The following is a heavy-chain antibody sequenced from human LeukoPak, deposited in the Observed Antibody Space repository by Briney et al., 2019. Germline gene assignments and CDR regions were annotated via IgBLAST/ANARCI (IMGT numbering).Heavy chain of an antibody. CDR2: ISAYNGNT. V-gene: IGHV1-18*01. J-gene: IGHJ4*02. CDR1: GGTFSSYA. CDR3: ARDHCSPGTCLGGH. Sequence: ASVKVSCKASGGTFSSYAISWVRQAPGQGLEWMGWISAYNGNTNYAQKLQGRVTMTTDTSTSTAYMELRSLRSDDTAVYYCARDHCSPGTCLGGHWGQGTLVTVSS. D-gene: IGHD2-15*01.